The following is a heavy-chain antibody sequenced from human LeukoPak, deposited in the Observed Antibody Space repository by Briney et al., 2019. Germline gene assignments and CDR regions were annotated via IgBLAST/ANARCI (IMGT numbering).Heavy chain of an antibody. V-gene: IGHV4-4*07. CDR3: AAEYYYDSSGYYKA. CDR1: GGSISSYY. J-gene: IGHJ5*02. CDR2: IYTSGST. D-gene: IGHD3-22*01. Sequence: PSETLSLTCTVSGGSISSYYWSWIRQPAGKGLGWIGRIYTSGSTNYNPSLKSRVTMSVDTSKNQFSLKLSSVTAADTAVYYCAAEYYYDSSGYYKAWGQGTLVTVSS.